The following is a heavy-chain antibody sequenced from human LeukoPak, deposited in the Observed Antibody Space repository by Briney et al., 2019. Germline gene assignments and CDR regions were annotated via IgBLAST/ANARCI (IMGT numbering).Heavy chain of an antibody. V-gene: IGHV3-73*01. CDR1: GFTFSGSA. CDR3: ARARLGFTRGIGTNYFDY. CDR2: IRSKANSYAT. Sequence: GGSLKLSCAASGFTFSGSAMHWVRQASGKGLEWVGRIRSKANSYATAYAASVKGRFTISRDDSKNTAYLQMNSLRAEDTAVYFCARARLGFTRGIGTNYFDYWGQGTLVTVSS. D-gene: IGHD2-15*01. J-gene: IGHJ4*02.